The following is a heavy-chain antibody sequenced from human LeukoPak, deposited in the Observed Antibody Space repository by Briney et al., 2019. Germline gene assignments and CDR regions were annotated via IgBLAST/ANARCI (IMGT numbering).Heavy chain of an antibody. CDR1: GYTFTSYG. CDR2: VNPNSGNT. J-gene: IGHJ4*02. D-gene: IGHD2-15*01. CDR3: ARGAPGSYCSGGSCPYFDY. V-gene: IGHV1-8*01. Sequence: ASVKVSCKASGYTFTSYGINWVRQAPGQGLEWMGWVNPNSGNTGYAQKFQGRVTMTRNTSISTVYMELSSLRSEDTAVYYCARGAPGSYCSGGSCPYFDYWGQGTLVSVSS.